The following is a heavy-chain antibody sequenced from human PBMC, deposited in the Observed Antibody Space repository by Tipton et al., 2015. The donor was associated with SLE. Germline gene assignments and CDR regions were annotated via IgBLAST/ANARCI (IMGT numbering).Heavy chain of an antibody. J-gene: IGHJ4*02. CDR1: GGSFSGYY. CDR3: AKSSGGTNSGYLYFFDY. CDR2: INHSGST. Sequence: TLSLTCAVYGGSFSGYYWNWIRQPPGKGLEWIGEINHSGSTIYNPSLKSRVTISVDTSKNQFSLKLSSVTAADTAVYYCAKSSGGTNSGYLYFFDYWGKGTLVTVSS. V-gene: IGHV4-34*01. D-gene: IGHD3-22*01.